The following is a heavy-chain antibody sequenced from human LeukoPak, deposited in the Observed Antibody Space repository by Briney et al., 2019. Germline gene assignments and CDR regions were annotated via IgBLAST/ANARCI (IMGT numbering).Heavy chain of an antibody. CDR1: XXXFSSYS. J-gene: IGHJ3*02. CDR2: IGSSSSHI. D-gene: IGHD4/OR15-4a*01. CDR3: VLGGAGATRDDTYDI. Sequence: GGSLXLXXXXSXXXFSSYSTNWVRXAPGKGLEWVSSIGSSSSHIFYADSVKGRFTISRDNAKNSLYLQMSSLRAEDTAVYYCVLGGAGATRDDTYDIWGQGTMVTVSS. V-gene: IGHV3-21*01.